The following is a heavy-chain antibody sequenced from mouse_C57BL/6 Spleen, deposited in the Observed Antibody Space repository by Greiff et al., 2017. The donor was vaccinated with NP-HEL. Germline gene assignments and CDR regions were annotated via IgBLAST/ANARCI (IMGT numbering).Heavy chain of an antibody. Sequence: EVTLMASGGGLVQPGGSLSLFCAASGFTFTDYYMRWVREPPGTALEWLGFIRTKDNGYTTEYSASVKGRFTISRDNSPSILYLQRNALRAEDSATYYCARLYYGGGFAYWGQGTLVTVSA. CDR2: IRTKDNGYTT. D-gene: IGHD1-1*01. CDR3: ARLYYGGGFAY. CDR1: GFTFTDYY. V-gene: IGHV7-3*01. J-gene: IGHJ3*01.